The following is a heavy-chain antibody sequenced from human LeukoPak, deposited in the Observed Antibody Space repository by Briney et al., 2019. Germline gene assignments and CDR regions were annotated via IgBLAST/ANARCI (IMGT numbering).Heavy chain of an antibody. J-gene: IGHJ3*02. Sequence: PSETLSLTCSLSGDSINHIGYYWVWIRQSPDKGLQWIGSIFHRGNTHYNPSLQSRVTISIDTSRNKFYLNLRSVTAADTAVYYCAKSNGYGLIDIWGQGTMVTVSS. V-gene: IGHV4-39*07. CDR3: AKSNGYGLIDI. CDR1: GDSINHIGYY. D-gene: IGHD3-10*01. CDR2: IFHRGNT.